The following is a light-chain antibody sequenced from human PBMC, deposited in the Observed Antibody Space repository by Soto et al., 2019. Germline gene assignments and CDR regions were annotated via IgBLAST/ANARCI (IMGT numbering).Light chain of an antibody. Sequence: QAVVTQPPSVSGAPGQRVTISCTGSNSNIGAGYDVHWYQQLPGTAPKLLIYANGNRPSGVPGRFSGSKSGTSASLAITGLQAEDEADYYCQSYDRSLTGYVLGTGTKVTVL. CDR3: QSYDRSLTGYV. CDR2: ANG. CDR1: NSNIGAGYD. V-gene: IGLV1-40*01. J-gene: IGLJ1*01.